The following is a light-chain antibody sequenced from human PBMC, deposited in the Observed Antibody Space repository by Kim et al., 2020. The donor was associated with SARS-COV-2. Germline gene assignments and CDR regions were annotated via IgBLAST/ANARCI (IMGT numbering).Light chain of an antibody. CDR3: QQYGSSPGM. J-gene: IGKJ1*01. CDR2: GAS. CDR1: QSVSSSY. V-gene: IGKV3-20*01. Sequence: EIVLTQSPGTLSLSPGERATLSCRASQSVSSSYLAWYQQKPGQAPRLLIYGASSRATGIPDRFSRSGSGTDFTLTISRLEPEDFAVYYCQQYGSSPGMFGQGTKVDIK.